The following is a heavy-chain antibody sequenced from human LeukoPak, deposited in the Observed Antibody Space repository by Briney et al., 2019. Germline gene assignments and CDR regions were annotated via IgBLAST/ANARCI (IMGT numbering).Heavy chain of an antibody. V-gene: IGHV3-30*03. CDR3: AGVSESGWYYFDY. D-gene: IGHD6-19*01. CDR1: GFTFSTYA. Sequence: GGSLRLSCTASGFTFSTYAMHWVRQAPGKGLEWVAVISYDGSYKYYADSVKGRFSISRDNSKKTLYLQMSSLRDEDTAVYYCAGVSESGWYYFDYWGQGTLVTVSS. J-gene: IGHJ4*02. CDR2: ISYDGSYK.